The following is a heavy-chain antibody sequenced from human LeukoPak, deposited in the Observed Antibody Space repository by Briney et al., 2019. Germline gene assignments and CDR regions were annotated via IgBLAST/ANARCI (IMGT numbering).Heavy chain of an antibody. CDR3: ARRPYDSSGYYYDGDMFNYFDY. Sequence: ASVKVSCKASGYTFTSYDINWVRQATGQGLEWMGWMNPNSGNTGYAQKFQGRVTMTRNTSISTAYMELSSLRSEDTAMYYCARRPYDSSGYYYDGDMFNYFDYWGQGTLVTVSS. V-gene: IGHV1-8*01. D-gene: IGHD3-22*01. CDR2: MNPNSGNT. CDR1: GYTFTSYD. J-gene: IGHJ4*02.